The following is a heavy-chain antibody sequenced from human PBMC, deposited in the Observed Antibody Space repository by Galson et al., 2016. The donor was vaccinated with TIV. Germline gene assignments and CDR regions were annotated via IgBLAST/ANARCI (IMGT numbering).Heavy chain of an antibody. D-gene: IGHD4-17*01. Sequence: SLRLSCAASGFSVGYYVMSWVRQAPGKGLKWVSGISLSGTTAYYADSVRGRFTISRDNSRYTVYLQMNSLRAEDTAVYYCAKPEGDGDYSLGAAFDFWGQGTMVSVSS. V-gene: IGHV3-23*01. CDR2: ISLSGTTA. CDR1: GFSVGYYV. CDR3: AKPEGDGDYSLGAAFDF. J-gene: IGHJ3*01.